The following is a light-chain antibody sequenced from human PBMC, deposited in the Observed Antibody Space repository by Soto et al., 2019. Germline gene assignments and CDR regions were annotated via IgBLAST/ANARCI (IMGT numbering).Light chain of an antibody. CDR2: GAS. J-gene: IGKJ1*01. CDR3: QQYGSSGT. CDR1: QSVSKNY. V-gene: IGKV3-20*01. Sequence: ETVLTHSPGTLSLSPGERATLSYRASQSVSKNYLAWYKQKPGQAPRLLIYGASNRATGIPDRLSGSGSGTEFTLTISRMEPEDFAVYYCQQYGSSGTFGQGTKVDIK.